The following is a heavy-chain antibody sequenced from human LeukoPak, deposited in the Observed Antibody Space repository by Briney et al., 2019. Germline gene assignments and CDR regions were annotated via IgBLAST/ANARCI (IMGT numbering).Heavy chain of an antibody. J-gene: IGHJ6*02. V-gene: IGHV4-34*01. CDR2: INHTGST. CDR1: GGSFSGYY. Sequence: SETLSLTCAVYGGSFSGYYWSWIRQPPGKGLEWIGEINHTGSTNYNPSLKSRVTISVDTSKNQFSLKLSSVTAADTAVYCCAREGYYYYGMDVWGQGTTVAVSS. CDR3: AREGYYYYGMDV.